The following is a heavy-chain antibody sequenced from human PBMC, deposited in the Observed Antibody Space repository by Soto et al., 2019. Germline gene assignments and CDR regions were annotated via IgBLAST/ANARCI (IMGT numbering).Heavy chain of an antibody. D-gene: IGHD3-3*01. CDR1: GFTFSSYW. CDR3: ARISGDGRGTYYDFWSVPLGYYYYGMDV. Sequence: PGGSLRLSCAASGFTFSSYWMSWVRQAPGKGLEWVANIKQDGSEKYYVDSVKGRFTISRDNAKNSLYLQMNSLRAEDTAVYYCARISGDGRGTYYDFWSVPLGYYYYGMDVWGQGTTVTVSS. V-gene: IGHV3-7*01. J-gene: IGHJ6*02. CDR2: IKQDGSEK.